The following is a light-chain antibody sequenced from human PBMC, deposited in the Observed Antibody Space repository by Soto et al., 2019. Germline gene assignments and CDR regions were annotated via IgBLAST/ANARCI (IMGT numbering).Light chain of an antibody. J-gene: IGLJ1*01. V-gene: IGLV2-14*03. Sequence: QSALTQPASVSGSPGQSITISCTGTSSDVGGYNYVSWYQQHPGKAPKLMIYHVSKRPSGVSNRFSGSKSGNTASLTISGLQAEDEADYYCSSYASSRTLYVFGAGTKVTVL. CDR2: HVS. CDR3: SSYASSRTLYV. CDR1: SSDVGGYNY.